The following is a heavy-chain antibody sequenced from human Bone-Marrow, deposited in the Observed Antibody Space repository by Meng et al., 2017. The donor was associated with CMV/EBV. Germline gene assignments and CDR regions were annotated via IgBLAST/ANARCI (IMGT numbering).Heavy chain of an antibody. V-gene: IGHV3-49*04. J-gene: IGHJ6*02. D-gene: IGHD4-23*01. Sequence: GGPLRLSCTASGFTFGDYVMSWVRQAPGKGLEWVGFIRSKAYGGTTEYAASVKGRFTISRDDSKSIAYLQMNSLKTEDTAVYYCTRGKVLTRSYGGNPRDHYGMDVWGQGTTVTVSS. CDR1: GFTFGDYV. CDR3: TRGKVLTRSYGGNPRDHYGMDV. CDR2: IRSKAYGGTT.